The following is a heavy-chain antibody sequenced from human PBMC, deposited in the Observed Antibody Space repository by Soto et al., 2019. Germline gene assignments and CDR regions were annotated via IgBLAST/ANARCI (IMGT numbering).Heavy chain of an antibody. Sequence: QLQLQESGPGLVKPSETLSRSCVVSGDSISTSAYYWGWIRQPPGKGLQWIGSIDYSGNTYYNPSLKSRVTISVDTSKNQFSLRLNSVTAADTAFYYCARHPLRGFGVPYWGQGPLVTVSS. J-gene: IGHJ4*02. CDR3: ARHPLRGFGVPY. CDR2: IDYSGNT. V-gene: IGHV4-39*01. D-gene: IGHD2-15*01. CDR1: GDSISTSAYY.